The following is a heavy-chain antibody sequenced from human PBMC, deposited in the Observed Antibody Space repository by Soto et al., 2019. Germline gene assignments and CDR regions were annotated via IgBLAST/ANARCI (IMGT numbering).Heavy chain of an antibody. D-gene: IGHD1-26*01. V-gene: IGHV3-33*01. Sequence: QVQLVESGGGVVQPGRSLRLSCAASGFTFSSYGMHWVRQAPGKGLEWVAVIWYDGSNKYYADSVKGRFTISRDNSKNTLYLPMNSLRAEDTAVYYCARESGSRYYYYYGMDVWGQGTTVTVSS. CDR2: IWYDGSNK. J-gene: IGHJ6*02. CDR1: GFTFSSYG. CDR3: ARESGSRYYYYYGMDV.